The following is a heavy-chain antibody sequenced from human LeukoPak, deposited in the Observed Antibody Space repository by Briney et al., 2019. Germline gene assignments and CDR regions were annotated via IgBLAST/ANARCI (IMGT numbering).Heavy chain of an antibody. J-gene: IGHJ5*02. CDR2: INPNSGGT. CDR1: GYTFAGYY. V-gene: IGHV1-2*02. CDR3: AKGDILTGPHNWFDP. Sequence: ASVKVSCKASGYTFAGYYMHWVRQAPGQGLEWMGWINPNSGGTNYAQKFQSRVTMTRDTSISTAYMEVSSLTSDDTAVYYCAKGDILTGPHNWFDPWGQGTLVTVSS. D-gene: IGHD3-9*01.